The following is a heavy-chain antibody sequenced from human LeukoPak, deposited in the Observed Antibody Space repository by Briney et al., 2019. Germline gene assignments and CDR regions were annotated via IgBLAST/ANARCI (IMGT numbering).Heavy chain of an antibody. CDR2: ISGSGGST. CDR1: GFTFSSYA. CDR3: AKDETGLLNYFPY. J-gene: IGHJ4*02. Sequence: LPGGSLRLSCAASGFTFSSYAMSWVRQAPGKGLEWVSAISGSGGSTYYADSVKGRFTISRDNSKNTLYLQMNSLRAEDTGVYYCAKDETGLLNYFPYWGQGALVTVSS. V-gene: IGHV3-23*01. D-gene: IGHD2/OR15-2a*01.